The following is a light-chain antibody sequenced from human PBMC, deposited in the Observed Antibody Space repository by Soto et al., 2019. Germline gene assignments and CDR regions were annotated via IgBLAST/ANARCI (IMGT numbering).Light chain of an antibody. Sequence: IVLTQSPATLSLSPGERATLSCRASQSVSSYLAWYQQKPGQAPRLLIYDASNRATGIPARFSGSGSGTDFTLTISSLEPEDFAVSYCQQRSNWLTFGGGTKVEIK. CDR2: DAS. V-gene: IGKV3-11*01. CDR3: QQRSNWLT. CDR1: QSVSSY. J-gene: IGKJ4*01.